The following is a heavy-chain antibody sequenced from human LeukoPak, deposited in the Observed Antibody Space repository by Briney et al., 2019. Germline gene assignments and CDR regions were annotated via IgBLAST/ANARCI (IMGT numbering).Heavy chain of an antibody. Sequence: ASVKLSCKASGYTFTSYDINWVRQATGQGPEWMGWMNPNSGNTGYAQQFQGRVTMTRTTSTSTAYMELSSLRSDDTAAYYCARGWFGQLLQDYWGQGTLVTVSS. J-gene: IGHJ4*02. CDR2: MNPNSGNT. D-gene: IGHD3-10*01. V-gene: IGHV1-8*01. CDR1: GYTFTSYD. CDR3: ARGWFGQLLQDY.